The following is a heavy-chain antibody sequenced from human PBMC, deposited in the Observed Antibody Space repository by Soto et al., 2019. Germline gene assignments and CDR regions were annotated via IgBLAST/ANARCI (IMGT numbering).Heavy chain of an antibody. CDR2: ISSSGSTI. CDR3: ARVRGYDFDY. J-gene: IGHJ4*02. CDR1: GFTFSSYE. V-gene: IGHV3-48*03. D-gene: IGHD5-12*01. Sequence: TGGSLRLSCAASGFTFSSYEMNWVRQAPGKGLEWVSYISSSGSTIYYADSVKGRFTISRDNAKNSLYLQMNSLRAEDTAVYYCARVRGYDFDYWGQGTLVTVSS.